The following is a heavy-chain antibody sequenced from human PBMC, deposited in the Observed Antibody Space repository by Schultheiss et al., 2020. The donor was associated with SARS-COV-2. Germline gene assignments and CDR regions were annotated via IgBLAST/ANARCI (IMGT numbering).Heavy chain of an antibody. Sequence: SETLSLTCAVSGYSISSGGYYWSWIRQPPGKGLEWIGYIYYSGSTNYNPSLKSRVTISVDRSKNQFSLKLSSVTAADTAVYYCARVSTRGRYFDYWGQGTLVTVSS. D-gene: IGHD3-10*01. CDR2: IYYSGST. V-gene: IGHV4-61*08. CDR3: ARVSTRGRYFDY. J-gene: IGHJ4*02. CDR1: GYSISSGGYY.